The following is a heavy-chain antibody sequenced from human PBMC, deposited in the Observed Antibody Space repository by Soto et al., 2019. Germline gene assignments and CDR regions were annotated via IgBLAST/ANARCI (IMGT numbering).Heavy chain of an antibody. CDR3: ARVPCSGGSCYPVVWFAP. D-gene: IGHD2-15*01. Sequence: SVKVSCKASGGTFSSYTISWVRQAPGQGLEWMGRIIPILGIANYAQKFQGRITITADKSTSTAYMELSSLRSEDTAVYYCARVPCSGGSCYPVVWFAPWGQGTLVTVSS. CDR2: IIPILGIA. V-gene: IGHV1-69*02. J-gene: IGHJ5*02. CDR1: GGTFSSYT.